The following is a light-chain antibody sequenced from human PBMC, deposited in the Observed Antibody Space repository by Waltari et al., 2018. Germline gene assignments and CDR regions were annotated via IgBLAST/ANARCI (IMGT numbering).Light chain of an antibody. CDR3: QQYGSSPLT. CDR1: QSVSSTY. CDR2: GAS. J-gene: IGKJ4*01. Sequence: EIVLTQSPGTLSLSPGERATLSCWASQSVSSTYLAWYQQKPGQAPRLIIYGASSRATGIPDRVSGSGSGTDFTLTISRLEPEDFAVYYCQQYGSSPLTFGGGTKVEIK. V-gene: IGKV3-20*01.